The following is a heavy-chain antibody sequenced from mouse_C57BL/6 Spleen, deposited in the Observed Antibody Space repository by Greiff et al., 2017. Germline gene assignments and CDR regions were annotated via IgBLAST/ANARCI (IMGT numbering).Heavy chain of an antibody. Sequence: EVKVVESGGGLVQPGGSLSLSCAASGFTFTDYYMSWVRQPPGKALEWLGFIRNKANGYTTEYSASVKGRFTISRDNSQSTLYLQMNALRAEDSATYYCARWGYYAMDYWGQGTSVTVSS. J-gene: IGHJ4*01. CDR3: ARWGYYAMDY. CDR1: GFTFTDYY. V-gene: IGHV7-3*01. CDR2: IRNKANGYTT.